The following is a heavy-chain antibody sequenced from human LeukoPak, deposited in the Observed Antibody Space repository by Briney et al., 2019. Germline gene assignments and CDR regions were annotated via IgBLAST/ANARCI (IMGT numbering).Heavy chain of an antibody. CDR1: GITFSSYA. CDR2: ISGSGGNT. D-gene: IGHD3-10*01. V-gene: IGHV3-23*01. J-gene: IGHJ4*02. CDR3: AKHLSGSTSGGFDY. Sequence: GGSLRLSCAASGITFSSYAMSWVRQAPGKGLEWVSGISGSGGNTYYADSVRGRFTISRDTSKDTLYLHMNSLRADDTAVCYCAKHLSGSTSGGFDYWGQGTLVTVSS.